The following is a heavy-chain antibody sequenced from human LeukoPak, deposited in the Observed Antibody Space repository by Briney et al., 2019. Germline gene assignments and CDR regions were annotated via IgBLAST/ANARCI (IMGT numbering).Heavy chain of an antibody. CDR3: TTALNFDILTGLYQPIAAFDV. V-gene: IGHV3-48*03. Sequence: PGGSLRLSCAASGFTFSSYEMNWVRQTPGKGLQWISYISSGGSAKYYAGAVKGRFTIYRDNAKKSVYLQMSSLITDDTGVYYCTTALNFDILTGLYQPIAAFDVWGQGTLVTVSS. CDR1: GFTFSSYE. J-gene: IGHJ3*01. D-gene: IGHD3-9*01. CDR2: ISSGGSAK.